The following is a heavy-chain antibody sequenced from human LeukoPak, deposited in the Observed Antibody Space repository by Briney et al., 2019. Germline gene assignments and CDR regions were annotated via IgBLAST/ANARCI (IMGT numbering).Heavy chain of an antibody. CDR1: GGTFSNYA. J-gene: IGHJ5*02. D-gene: IGHD6-13*01. Sequence: SSVKVSCKASGGTFSNYAISWVRQAPGQRLEWMGRIIPIFGIANYAQKFQGRVTITADKSTSTAYMELSSLRSEDTAAYYCARVEQQSWFDPWGQGTLVTVSS. CDR3: ARVEQQSWFDP. CDR2: IIPIFGIA. V-gene: IGHV1-69*04.